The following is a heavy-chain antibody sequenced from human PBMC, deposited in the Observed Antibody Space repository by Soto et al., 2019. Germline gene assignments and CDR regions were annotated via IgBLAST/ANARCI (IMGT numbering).Heavy chain of an antibody. D-gene: IGHD4-17*01. Sequence: SQTLSLTCAISGDSVSSNSAAWNWIRQSPSRGLEWLGRTYYRSKWYNDYAVSVKSRITINPDTSKNQFSLKLSSVTAADTAVYYCARDRYGDYNADAFDIWGQGTMVTVSS. J-gene: IGHJ3*02. CDR1: GDSVSSNSAA. V-gene: IGHV6-1*01. CDR2: TYYRSKWYN. CDR3: ARDRYGDYNADAFDI.